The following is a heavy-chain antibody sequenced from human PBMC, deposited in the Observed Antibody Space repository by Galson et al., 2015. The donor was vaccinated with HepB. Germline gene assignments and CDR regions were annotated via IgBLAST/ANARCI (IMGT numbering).Heavy chain of an antibody. V-gene: IGHV3-30*04. Sequence: SLRLSCAASGFTFSSYAMHWVRQAPGKGLEWVAVISYDGSNKYYADSVKGRFTISRDNSKNTLYLQMNSLRAEDTAVYYCARELRPNMVRGEYYFDYWAREPWSPSPQ. D-gene: IGHD3-10*01. CDR3: ARELRPNMVRGEYYFDY. CDR1: GFTFSSYA. J-gene: IGHJ4*02. CDR2: ISYDGSNK.